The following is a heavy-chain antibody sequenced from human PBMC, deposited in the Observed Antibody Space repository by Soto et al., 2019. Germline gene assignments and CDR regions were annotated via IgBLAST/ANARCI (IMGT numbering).Heavy chain of an antibody. CDR2: IWYDGSNK. V-gene: IGHV3-33*01. CDR1: GFTFSSYG. CDR3: ARDRGYSGYDSPRFYYGMDV. Sequence: GSLRLSCAASGFTFSSYGRHWVRQAPGKGLEWVAVIWYDGSNKWYADSVKGRFTISRDNSKNTLYLQMNSLRAEDTAVYSCARDRGYSGYDSPRFYYGMDVWGQGTTVTVSS. J-gene: IGHJ6*02. D-gene: IGHD5-12*01.